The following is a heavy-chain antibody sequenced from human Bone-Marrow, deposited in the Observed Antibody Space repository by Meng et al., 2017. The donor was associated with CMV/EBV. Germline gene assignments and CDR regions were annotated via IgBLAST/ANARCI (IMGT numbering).Heavy chain of an antibody. V-gene: IGHV1-2*02. CDR1: GYTFTGHH. D-gene: IGHD3-9*01. CDR2: LNPNSGGT. Sequence: ASVKVSCKTSGYTFTGHHMHWVRQAPGQGLEWMGWLNPNSGGTNYAQKFQGRVTMTRDTSISTAYMELSRLRSDDTAVYYCASGRKLRYFDWFYCGQGTLVTVSS. CDR3: ASGRKLRYFDWFY. J-gene: IGHJ4*02.